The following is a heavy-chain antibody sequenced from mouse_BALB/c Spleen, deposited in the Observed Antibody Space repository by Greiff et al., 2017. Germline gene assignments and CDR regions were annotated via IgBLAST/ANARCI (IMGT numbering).Heavy chain of an antibody. D-gene: IGHD2-4*01. CDR1: GFTFSSYT. J-gene: IGHJ2*01. V-gene: IGHV5-6-4*01. Sequence: EVQVVESGGGLVKPGGSLKLSCAASGFTFSSYTMSWVRQTPEKRLEWVATISSGGSYTYYPDSVKGRFTISRDNAKNTLYLQMSSLKSEDTAMYYCTRDRGYDYDDYWGQGTTLTVSS. CDR2: ISSGGSYT. CDR3: TRDRGYDYDDY.